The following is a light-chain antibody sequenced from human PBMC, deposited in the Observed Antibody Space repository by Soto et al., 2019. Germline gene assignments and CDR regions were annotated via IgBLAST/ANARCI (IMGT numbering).Light chain of an antibody. V-gene: IGKV3-20*01. CDR1: QSVSSSF. CDR3: QHYGTSLWT. J-gene: IGKJ1*01. CDR2: GAS. Sequence: EIMLTQSPGTLSLSPGERATLSCRASQSVSSSFLAWYQQKPGQAPRLLIYGASSRATGIPDRFSGSGSVTDFTLTISRLEPEDFAMYLDQHYGTSLWTFGQGTEVEIK.